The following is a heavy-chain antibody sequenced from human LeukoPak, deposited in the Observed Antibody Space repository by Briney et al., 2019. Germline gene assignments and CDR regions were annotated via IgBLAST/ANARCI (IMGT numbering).Heavy chain of an antibody. D-gene: IGHD2-2*01. CDR3: AKSSDGSTSFDQ. CDR1: GFIFSNYA. J-gene: IGHJ4*02. Sequence: GGSLRLSCATSGFIFSNYAVNWVRQAPGKGLEWVSGISDSGGTTYYVDSVKGRFTISRDNSKNTLYLQINSLRAEDMALYYCAKSSDGSTSFDQWGQGTLVTVSS. CDR2: ISDSGGTT. V-gene: IGHV3-23*01.